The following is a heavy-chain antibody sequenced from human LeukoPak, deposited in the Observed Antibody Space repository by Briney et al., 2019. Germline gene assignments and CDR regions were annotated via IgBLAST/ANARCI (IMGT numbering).Heavy chain of an antibody. CDR3: ARADIVVVTASSYYGMDV. Sequence: PGGSLRLSCAASGFTFSNYNMNWVRQTPGKGLEWVSSISSGSSYIYYADSVKGRFTISRDNAKNSLYLQMNSLRAEDTAVYYCARADIVVVTASSYYGMDVWGQGTTVTVSS. J-gene: IGHJ6*02. CDR1: GFTFSNYN. D-gene: IGHD2-21*02. CDR2: ISSGSSYI. V-gene: IGHV3-21*01.